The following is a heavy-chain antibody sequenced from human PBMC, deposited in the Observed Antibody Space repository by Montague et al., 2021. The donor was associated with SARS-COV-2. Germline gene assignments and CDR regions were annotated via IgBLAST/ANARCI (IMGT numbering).Heavy chain of an antibody. CDR3: GLGRGVVVGNHYYDSYGLDV. D-gene: IGHD3-10*01. CDR2: ISYSGST. J-gene: IGHJ6*02. V-gene: IGHV4-39*01. CDR1: GGSIRSSSHF. Sequence: SETLSLTCTVSGGSIRSSSHFWGWFRQPPGQRLEWIGTISYSGSTYYSPSLKSRVIISADASKNQFSLNLRSVTAADTAVYFCGLGRGVVVGNHYYDSYGLDVWGQGTTVTVSS.